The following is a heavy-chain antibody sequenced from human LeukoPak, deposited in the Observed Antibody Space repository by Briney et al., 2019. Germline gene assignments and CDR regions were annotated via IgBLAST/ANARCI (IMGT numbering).Heavy chain of an antibody. CDR3: ARDYPDFYGSGSYYVDY. Sequence: GGSLRLSCAASGFTFSSYAMSWVRQAPGKGLEWVSAISGSGGSTYYADSVKGRFTISRDNAKNSLYLQMNSLRDEDTAVYYCARDYPDFYGSGSYYVDYWGQGTLVTVSS. D-gene: IGHD3-10*01. CDR1: GFTFSSYA. CDR2: ISGSGGST. J-gene: IGHJ4*02. V-gene: IGHV3-23*01.